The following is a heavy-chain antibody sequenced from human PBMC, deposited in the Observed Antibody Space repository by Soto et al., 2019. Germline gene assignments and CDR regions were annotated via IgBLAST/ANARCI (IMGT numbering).Heavy chain of an antibody. J-gene: IGHJ4*02. CDR3: ARAGSVVVVPAAITTEYYFDY. V-gene: IGHV3-21*01. CDR2: ISSSSSYI. CDR1: GFTFSSYS. Sequence: GGSLRLSCAASGFTFSSYSMNWVRQAPGKGLEWVSSISSSSSYIYYADSVKGRFTISRDNAKNSLYLQMNSLRAEDTAVYYCARAGSVVVVPAAITTEYYFDYWGQGTLVTVSS. D-gene: IGHD2-2*01.